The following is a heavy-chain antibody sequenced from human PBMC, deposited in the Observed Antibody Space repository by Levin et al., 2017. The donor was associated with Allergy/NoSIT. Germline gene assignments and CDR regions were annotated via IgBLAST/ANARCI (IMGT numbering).Heavy chain of an antibody. J-gene: IGHJ4*02. D-gene: IGHD6-19*01. CDR3: AKEKYSSGFHDY. CDR1: RFTFSSYG. CDR2: ISDDGTIK. Sequence: GGSLRLSCAASRFTFSSYGMHWVRQAPGKGLEWVAVISDDGTIKNYADSVKGRFTISRDNSKNTLYLQMNSLRAEDTAVYYCAKEKYSSGFHDYWGQGTLVTVSP. V-gene: IGHV3-30*18.